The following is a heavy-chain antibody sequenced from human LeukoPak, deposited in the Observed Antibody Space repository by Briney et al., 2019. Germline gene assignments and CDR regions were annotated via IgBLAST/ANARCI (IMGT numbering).Heavy chain of an antibody. CDR1: GFTFSSYS. D-gene: IGHD5-18*01. Sequence: KPGRSLRLSCAASGFTFSSYSMNWVRQAPGKGLEWVSSISSSSSYIYYADSVKGRFTISRDNAKNSLYLQMNSLRAEDTAVYYCARGTAMVFDYFDYWGQGTLVTVSS. CDR2: ISSSSSYI. V-gene: IGHV3-21*01. CDR3: ARGTAMVFDYFDY. J-gene: IGHJ4*02.